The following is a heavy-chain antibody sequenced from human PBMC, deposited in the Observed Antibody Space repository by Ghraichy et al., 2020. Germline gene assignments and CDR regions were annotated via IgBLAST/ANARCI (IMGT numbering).Heavy chain of an antibody. CDR2: IYHSGTT. D-gene: IGHD3-22*01. CDR3: ARAPYDDDGFYDDGFDV. CDR1: GGSISSGSFS. V-gene: IGHV4-30-2*01. J-gene: IGHJ3*01. Sequence: SETLSLTCAVSGGSISSGSFSWSWIRQPPGKGLEWIGYIYHSGTTYYNPSLKSRVTISLDDSKNQFSLKLSSVTAADTAVYYSARAPYDDDGFYDDGFDVWGQGIMFTVSS.